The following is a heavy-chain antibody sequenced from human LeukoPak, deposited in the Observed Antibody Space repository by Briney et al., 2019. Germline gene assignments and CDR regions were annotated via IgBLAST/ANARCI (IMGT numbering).Heavy chain of an antibody. CDR2: ISGSGGST. CDR1: GFTFNNYA. D-gene: IGHD2-2*02. Sequence: GGSLRLSCAASGFTFNNYAMSWDRQAPGKGLEWVSDISGSGGSTHYADSVKGRFTISRDNAKNTLSLQVNSLRPEDTAIYYCTKDDMFQLLYWKTPFDYWGQGTLVTVSS. CDR3: TKDDMFQLLYWKTPFDY. V-gene: IGHV3-23*01. J-gene: IGHJ4*02.